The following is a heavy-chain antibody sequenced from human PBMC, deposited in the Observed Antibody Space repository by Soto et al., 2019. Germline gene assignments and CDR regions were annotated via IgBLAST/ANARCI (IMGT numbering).Heavy chain of an antibody. CDR2: INAGNGNT. J-gene: IGHJ6*01. CDR3: ARGNLHFYYYYGMDV. V-gene: IGHV1-3*01. CDR1: GYTFTSYA. Sequence: ASVKVSCKASGYTFTSYAMHWVRQAPGQRLEWMGWINAGNGNTKYSQKFQGRVTITRDTSASTAYMELSSLRSEDTAVYYCARGNLHFYYYYGMDVWGQGTTVTVSS. D-gene: IGHD4-4*01.